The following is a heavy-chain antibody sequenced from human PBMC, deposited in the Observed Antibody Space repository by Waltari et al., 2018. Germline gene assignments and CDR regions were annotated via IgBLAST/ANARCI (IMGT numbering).Heavy chain of an antibody. V-gene: IGHV3-21*01. Sequence: EVQLVESGGGLVKPGGSLRPSCAASGFSFSSYSMNWVRQAPGKGLEWVSSISSTSTYTHYADSVKGRFTISRDNAKNSLYLQMNSLRGDDTAVYYCARGGWGFSLDYWGQGTLVTFSS. J-gene: IGHJ4*02. CDR1: GFSFSSYS. CDR2: ISSTSTYT. CDR3: ARGGWGFSLDY. D-gene: IGHD7-27*01.